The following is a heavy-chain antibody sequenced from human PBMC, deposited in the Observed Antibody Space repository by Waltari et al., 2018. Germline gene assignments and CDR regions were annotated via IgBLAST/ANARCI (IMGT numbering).Heavy chain of an antibody. V-gene: IGHV4-4*07. CDR2: VFASGST. J-gene: IGHJ6*03. D-gene: IGHD3-10*01. CDR3: AGGDGGYYYYKMDV. Sequence: QVRLEESGPRLVKPSGTLSLTCSVTGDAIGFYRWTWIRQSAVQGLEWIGRVFASGSTNFNPSLRGRVTMSVDKSKIQFSLEMTSMTAADTAVYYCAGGDGGYYYYKMDVWGQGTTVTVSS. CDR1: GDAIGFYR.